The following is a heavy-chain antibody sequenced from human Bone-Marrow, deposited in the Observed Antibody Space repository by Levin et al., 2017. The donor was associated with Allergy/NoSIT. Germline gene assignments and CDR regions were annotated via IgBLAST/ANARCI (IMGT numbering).Heavy chain of an antibody. CDR1: GFTFDDYA. CDR3: AKENDPNARDYGEWDY. V-gene: IGHV3-9*01. D-gene: IGHD4-17*01. CDR2: ISWNSGSI. J-gene: IGHJ4*02. Sequence: SLKISCAASGFTFDDYAMHWVRQAPGKGLEWVSGISWNSGSIGYADSVKGRFTISRDNAKNSLYLQMNSLRAEDTALYYCAKENDPNARDYGEWDYWGQGTLVTVSS.